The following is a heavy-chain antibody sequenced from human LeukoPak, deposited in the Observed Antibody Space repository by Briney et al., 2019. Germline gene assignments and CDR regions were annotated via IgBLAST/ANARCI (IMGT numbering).Heavy chain of an antibody. D-gene: IGHD6-19*01. CDR2: ISGSGGRT. CDR3: AKDNGPQWLVPGGAFDI. J-gene: IGHJ3*02. CDR1: GFTFSSYG. V-gene: IGHV3-23*01. Sequence: PGGSLRLSCAASGFTFSSYGMSWVRQAPGKGLEWVSAISGSGGRTYNADSVKGRFTISRDISKNTLYLQMNSLRVEDTAVYYCAKDNGPQWLVPGGAFDIWGQGTMVTVSS.